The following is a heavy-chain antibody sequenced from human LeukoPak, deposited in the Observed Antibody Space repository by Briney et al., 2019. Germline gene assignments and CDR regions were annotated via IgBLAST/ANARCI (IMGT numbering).Heavy chain of an antibody. CDR3: ARDVGTTVTYFGVGYYYYYGMDV. Sequence: GASVKVSCKASGYTFTSYGISWVRQAPGQGLEWMGWISAYNGNTNYAQKLQGRVTMTTDTSTSTAYMELRSLRSDDTAVYYCARDVGTTVTYFGVGYYYYYGMDVWGQGTTVTVSS. J-gene: IGHJ6*02. D-gene: IGHD4-17*01. V-gene: IGHV1-18*01. CDR1: GYTFTSYG. CDR2: ISAYNGNT.